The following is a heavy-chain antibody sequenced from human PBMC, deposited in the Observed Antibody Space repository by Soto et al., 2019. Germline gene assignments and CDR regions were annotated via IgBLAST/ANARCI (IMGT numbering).Heavy chain of an antibody. CDR3: ARHWGPDYDYIWGSYRDLYYFDY. J-gene: IGHJ4*02. D-gene: IGHD3-16*02. Sequence: SETLSLTCTVSGGSISSSSYYWGWIRQPPGKGLEWIGSIYYSGSTYYNPSLKSRVTISVDTSKNQFSLKLSSVTAADTAVYYCARHWGPDYDYIWGSYRDLYYFDYWGQGTLVTVSS. V-gene: IGHV4-39*01. CDR2: IYYSGST. CDR1: GGSISSSSYY.